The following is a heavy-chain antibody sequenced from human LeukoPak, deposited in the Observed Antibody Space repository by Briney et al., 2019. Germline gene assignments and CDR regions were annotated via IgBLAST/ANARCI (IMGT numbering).Heavy chain of an antibody. D-gene: IGHD6-13*01. V-gene: IGHV4-59*01. CDR1: GGSISSYY. CDR2: IYYSGST. J-gene: IGHJ4*02. Sequence: SETLSLTCTVSGGSISSYYWSWIRQPPGKGLEWIGYIYYSGSTNYNPSLKNRVTISVDTSKNQFSLKLSSVTAADTAVYYCARLSIAAAAMYFDYWGQGTLVTVSS. CDR3: ARLSIAAAAMYFDY.